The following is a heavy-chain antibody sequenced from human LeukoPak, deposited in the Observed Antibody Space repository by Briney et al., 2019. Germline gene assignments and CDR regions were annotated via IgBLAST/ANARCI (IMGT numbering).Heavy chain of an antibody. J-gene: IGHJ4*02. CDR3: VRGHSVYDFLVY. D-gene: IGHD5/OR15-5a*01. CDR1: GFTFSSYS. CDR2: ISGSSTSI. V-gene: IGHV3-48*01. Sequence: PGGSLRLSCAASGFTFSSYSMNWVRQAPGKGLEWLSFISGSSTSIQYADSVRGRITISRDNAKNSLFLQINGLRADDSAVYYCVRGHSVYDFLVYWGQGVLVTVSS.